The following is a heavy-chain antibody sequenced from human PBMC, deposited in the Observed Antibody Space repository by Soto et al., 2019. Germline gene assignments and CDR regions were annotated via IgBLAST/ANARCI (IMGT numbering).Heavy chain of an antibody. CDR1: GFTFSSYG. CDR3: ARDLSSGYGVGDY. V-gene: IGHV3-30*03. CDR2: ISYDGSNK. Sequence: QVQLVESGGGVVQPGRSLRLSCAASGFTFSSYGMHWVRQAPGKGLEWVAVISYDGSNKYYADSVKGRFTISRDTSKNTLYLQMNSLRAEDTAVYYCARDLSSGYGVGDYWGQGTLVTVSS. J-gene: IGHJ4*02. D-gene: IGHD5-12*01.